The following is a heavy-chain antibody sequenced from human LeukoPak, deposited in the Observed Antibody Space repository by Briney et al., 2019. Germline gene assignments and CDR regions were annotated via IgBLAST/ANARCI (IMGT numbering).Heavy chain of an antibody. D-gene: IGHD4-11*01. CDR3: ARAMTS. J-gene: IGHJ4*02. Sequence: GGSLRLSCAASGFTVSSNYMSWVRPAPGKGLEWVSVIYSGASTYYADSVKGRFTISRDNAKNSLYLQMNSLRAEDTAVYYCARAMTSWGQGTLVTVSS. CDR2: IYSGAST. V-gene: IGHV3-53*01. CDR1: GFTVSSNY.